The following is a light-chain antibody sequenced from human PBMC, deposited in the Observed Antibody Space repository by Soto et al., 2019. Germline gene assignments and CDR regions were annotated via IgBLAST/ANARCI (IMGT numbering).Light chain of an antibody. Sequence: EIVLTQSPGTLSLSPGERATLSCRASQTVSTNYLAWYQHRPGQAPRLLIYGASSRATGVPDRFSGSGSGTDFILTINRLEPEDFAVYHCQQYGSSPVTFGQGTKVEIK. CDR2: GAS. CDR1: QTVSTNY. V-gene: IGKV3-20*01. CDR3: QQYGSSPVT. J-gene: IGKJ1*01.